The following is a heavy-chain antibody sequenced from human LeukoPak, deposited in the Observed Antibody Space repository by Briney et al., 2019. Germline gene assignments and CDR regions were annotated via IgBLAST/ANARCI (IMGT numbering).Heavy chain of an antibody. CDR1: GYSISSGYF. V-gene: IGHV4-38-2*02. CDR2: INYSGST. Sequence: SQTLSLTCTVSGYSISSGYFWGWVRPAPGKGLEWIGRINYSGSTYYNPSLKSRVTISIDTSKNQFSLKVSSVTAADTAVYYCARRRFVRGPDVVNPFDYWGQGTLVTVSS. J-gene: IGHJ4*02. CDR3: ARRRFVRGPDVVNPFDY. D-gene: IGHD2-8*01.